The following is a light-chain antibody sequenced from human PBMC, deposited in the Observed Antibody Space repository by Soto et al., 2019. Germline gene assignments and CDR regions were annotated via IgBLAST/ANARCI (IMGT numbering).Light chain of an antibody. V-gene: IGLV2-8*01. J-gene: IGLJ3*02. CDR3: TSYAGSNNLGV. Sequence: QSVLTQPPSASGSPGQSVAISCTGTSSDVGAYNYVSWYQYHPGKAPKLIIYEVSKRPSGVPDRFSGSKSGNTASLTVSGLQAEDEADYYCTSYAGSNNLGVFGGGTKVTVL. CDR2: EVS. CDR1: SSDVGAYNY.